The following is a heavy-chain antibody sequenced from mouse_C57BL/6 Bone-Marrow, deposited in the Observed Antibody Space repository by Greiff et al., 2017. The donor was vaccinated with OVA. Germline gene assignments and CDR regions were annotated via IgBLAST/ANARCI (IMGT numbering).Heavy chain of an antibody. CDR3: AISDMDD. CDR1: GFTFCDYH. J-gene: IGHJ4*01. V-gene: IGHV5-12*01. Sequence: EVKLVESGGGLVQPGGFLKLFCAASGFTFCDYHMNWVRQTPEKRLEWVAYISNGGGSTYYPDTVKGRFTISSDNAKNTLYLQMSRLKTEDTAMYYCAISDMDDWGQGTSVTVSS. CDR2: ISNGGGST.